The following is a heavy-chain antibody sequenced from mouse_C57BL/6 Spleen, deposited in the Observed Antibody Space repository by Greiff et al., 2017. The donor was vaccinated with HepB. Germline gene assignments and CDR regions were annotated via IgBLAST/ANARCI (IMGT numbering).Heavy chain of an antibody. J-gene: IGHJ2*01. Sequence: VKLQESGPELVKPGASVKLSCKASGYTFTSYDINWVKQRPGQGLEWIGWIYPRDGSTKYNEKFKGKATLTVDTSSSTAYMELHSLTSEDSAVYFCARREGYDYDGFDYWGQGTTLTVSS. CDR3: ARREGYDYDGFDY. D-gene: IGHD2-4*01. CDR1: GYTFTSYD. CDR2: IYPRDGST. V-gene: IGHV1-85*01.